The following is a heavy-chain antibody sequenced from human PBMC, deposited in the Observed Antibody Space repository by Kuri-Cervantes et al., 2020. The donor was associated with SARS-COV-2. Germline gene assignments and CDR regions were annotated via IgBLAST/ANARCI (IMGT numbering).Heavy chain of an antibody. V-gene: IGHV3-30*02. CDR2: IRYDGSNK. CDR1: GFTFSSYG. J-gene: IGHJ4*02. Sequence: GESLKISCAASGFTFSSYGMHWVRQAPGKELEWVAFIRYDGSNKYYADSVKGRFTISRDNSRNTLFLQMSGLKSEDTSIYYCAKDRGAYQNALAYWGQGTLVTVSS. D-gene: IGHD1-26*01. CDR3: AKDRGAYQNALAY.